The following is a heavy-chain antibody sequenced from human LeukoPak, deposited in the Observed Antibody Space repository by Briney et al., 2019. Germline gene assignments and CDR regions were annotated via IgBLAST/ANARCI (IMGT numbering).Heavy chain of an antibody. J-gene: IGHJ4*02. Sequence: ASVKVSCKASGYTFTGYYMYWVRQAPGQGLEWMGWINPNSGGTNYAQKFQGRVTMTRDTSISTAYMEMSRLRSDDTAVYYCARAPRPVDTAMVFDYWGQGTLVTVSS. V-gene: IGHV1-2*02. CDR1: GYTFTGYY. D-gene: IGHD5-18*01. CDR2: INPNSGGT. CDR3: ARAPRPVDTAMVFDY.